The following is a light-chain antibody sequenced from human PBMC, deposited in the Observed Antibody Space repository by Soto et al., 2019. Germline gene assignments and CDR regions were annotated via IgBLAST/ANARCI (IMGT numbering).Light chain of an antibody. CDR1: QGVSSY. CDR3: QKHNNWPQIT. V-gene: IGKV3-15*01. CDR2: GAS. J-gene: IGKJ5*01. Sequence: EIVMTQSPATLSVSPGERATLSCRASQGVSSYLAWYQQKPGQAPRLLIYGASNRATGIPDRFSGSGSGTEFTPLISSLQSEDFAVYYCQKHNNWPQITFGQGTRLEI.